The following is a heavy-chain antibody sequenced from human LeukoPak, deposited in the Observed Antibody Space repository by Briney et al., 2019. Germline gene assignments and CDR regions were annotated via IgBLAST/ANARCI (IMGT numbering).Heavy chain of an antibody. J-gene: IGHJ4*02. CDR2: IKSKTDGGTT. V-gene: IGHV3-15*07. CDR1: GFTFSNAW. Sequence: GGSLRLSCAASGFTFSNAWMNWVRQAPGKGLEWVGRIKSKTDGGTTDYAAPVKGRFTISRDDSKNTLYLQMNSLKTEDTAVYYCTRDRGSSTLGDYWGQGTLVTVSS. CDR3: TRDRGSSTLGDY. D-gene: IGHD7-27*01.